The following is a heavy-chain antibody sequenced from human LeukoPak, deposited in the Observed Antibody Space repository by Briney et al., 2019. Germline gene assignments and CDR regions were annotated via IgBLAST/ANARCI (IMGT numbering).Heavy chain of an antibody. J-gene: IGHJ4*02. CDR2: IYPGDSDT. D-gene: IGHD3-16*01. V-gene: IGHV5-51*01. CDR3: ARHTPGGRKFPTSPQRSFDY. CDR1: GYSFTSYW. Sequence: GESLKISCKGSGYSFTSYWIGWVRQMPGKGLEWMGIIYPGDSDTRYSPSFQGQVTISADKSISTAYLQWSSLKASDTAMYYCARHTPGGRKFPTSPQRSFDYWGQGTLVTVSS.